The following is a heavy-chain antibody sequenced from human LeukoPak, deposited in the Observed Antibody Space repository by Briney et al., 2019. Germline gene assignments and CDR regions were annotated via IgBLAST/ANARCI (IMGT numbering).Heavy chain of an antibody. CDR2: IKSDGSST. V-gene: IGHV3-74*01. J-gene: IGHJ4*02. D-gene: IGHD5-18*01. CDR1: GFTFSSYW. CDR3: ARDGYSFGHDFDY. Sequence: GGSLSLSCAASGFTFSSYWMHWVRHTPGKGLVWVSRIKSDGSSTSYADPVKGRFTISRDNAKNTLYLQMNSLRAEDTAVYYCARDGYSFGHDFDYWGQGTLVTVSS.